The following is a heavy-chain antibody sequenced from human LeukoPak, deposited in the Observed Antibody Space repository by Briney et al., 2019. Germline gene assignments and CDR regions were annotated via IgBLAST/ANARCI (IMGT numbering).Heavy chain of an antibody. V-gene: IGHV5-51*01. CDR1: GYSFTNYW. Sequence: GESLKISCKGSGYSFTNYWIGWVRQMPGKGLEWMGIIYPGDSDTRYSPSFQGQVTISVDKSINTAYLQWSSLKDSDTAMYYCARPRDRSGWYVGDFDYWGQGSLVTVSS. D-gene: IGHD6-19*01. J-gene: IGHJ4*02. CDR2: IYPGDSDT. CDR3: ARPRDRSGWYVGDFDY.